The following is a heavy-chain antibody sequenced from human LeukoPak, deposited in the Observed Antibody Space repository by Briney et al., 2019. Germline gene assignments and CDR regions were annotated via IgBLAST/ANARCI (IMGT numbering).Heavy chain of an antibody. CDR3: ARITIEWFDR. D-gene: IGHD3-10*01. CDR1: GGSISSSSYY. Sequence: PSETLSLTCIVSGGSISSSSYYWGWIRQPPGKGLEWIGSMYYSGSTYYNPSLKSRVTLSVDTSKNQFTLKLSSVTAADTAVYYCARITIEWFDRWGQGTLVTVSS. J-gene: IGHJ5*02. CDR2: MYYSGST. V-gene: IGHV4-39*01.